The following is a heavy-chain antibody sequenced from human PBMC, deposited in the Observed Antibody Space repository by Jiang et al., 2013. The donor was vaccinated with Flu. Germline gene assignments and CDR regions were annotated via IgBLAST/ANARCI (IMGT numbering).Heavy chain of an antibody. CDR2: WYDGSNK. Sequence: WYDGSNKYYADSVKGRFTISRDNSKNTLYLQMNSLRAEDTAVYYCARDPRDGYNTQVRAADWYFDLWGPWHPGHCLL. CDR3: ARDPRDGYNTQVRAADWYFDL. D-gene: IGHD5-24*01. V-gene: IGHV3-33*01. J-gene: IGHJ2*01.